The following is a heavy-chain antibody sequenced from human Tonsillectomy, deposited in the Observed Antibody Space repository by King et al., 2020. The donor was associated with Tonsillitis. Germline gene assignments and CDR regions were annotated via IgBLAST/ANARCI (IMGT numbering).Heavy chain of an antibody. CDR1: GFTFSSYA. V-gene: IGHV3-23*03. J-gene: IGHJ4*02. CDR2: IYSGGSST. D-gene: IGHD6-13*01. Sequence: VQLLESGGGLVQPGGSLRLSCAASGFTFSSYAMSWVRQAPGKGLERVSVIYSGGSSTYYADSVKGRFTISRDNSKNTLYLQMNSLRAEDTAVYYCAKEGAAAGPYYFDYWGQGTLVTVSS. CDR3: AKEGAAAGPYYFDY.